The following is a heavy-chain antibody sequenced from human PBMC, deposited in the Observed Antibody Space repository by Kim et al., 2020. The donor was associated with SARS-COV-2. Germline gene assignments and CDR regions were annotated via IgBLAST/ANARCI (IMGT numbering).Heavy chain of an antibody. V-gene: IGHV4-59*12. CDR2: IYYSGST. D-gene: IGHD1-20*01. Sequence: SETLSLTCTVSGGSISSYYWSWIRQPPGKGLEWIGYIYYSGSTNYNPSLKSRVTISVDTSKNQFSLKLSSVTAADTAVYYCARAGITGWFDPWGQGTLVTVSS. J-gene: IGHJ5*02. CDR3: ARAGITGWFDP. CDR1: GGSISSYY.